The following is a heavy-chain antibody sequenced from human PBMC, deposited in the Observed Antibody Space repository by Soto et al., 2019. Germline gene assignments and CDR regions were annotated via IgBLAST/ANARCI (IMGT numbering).Heavy chain of an antibody. CDR1: GFTFSTYA. CDR2: ISSNGGSS. CDR3: AKDHWGSY. J-gene: IGHJ4*02. V-gene: IGHV3-23*01. Sequence: HPGGSLRLSCAASGFTFSTYAMSWVRQAPGKGLEWVSAISSNGGSSYYADSVKGRFTTSRDNSKNTLYLQMNSLRAEDTALYYCAKDHWGSYSGQGTLVTVSS. D-gene: IGHD3-16*01.